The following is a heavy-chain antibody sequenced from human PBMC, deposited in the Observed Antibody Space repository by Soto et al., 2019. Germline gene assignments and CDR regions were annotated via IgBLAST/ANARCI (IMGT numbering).Heavy chain of an antibody. CDR3: VNVAFSRYDGDFVP. CDR2: TYHSGNP. CDR1: GDTISTGGYS. Sequence: QLQLQESGSRLMKSSETLSLTCAVSGDTISTGGYSWAWIRQPPGKPLEWIGHTYHSGNPYYNPSRNCRVSLSMARGHNQCAPQAAYVSAAVTAVHPAVNVAFSRYDGDFVPAGQRYLVAVS. V-gene: IGHV4-30-2*01. D-gene: IGHD2-15*01. J-gene: IGHJ5*02.